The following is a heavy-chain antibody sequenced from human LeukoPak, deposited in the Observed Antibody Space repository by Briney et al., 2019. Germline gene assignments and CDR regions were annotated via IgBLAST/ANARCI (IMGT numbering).Heavy chain of an antibody. CDR1: GFTFNNAW. Sequence: GGSLRLSCAVSGFTFNNAWMTWVRQAPGKGRGWGGRIKSKSDGGTTDYAAPVKGRFTISRDDSKNTLYLQMNSLKTEDTAVYYCTTDFVRGVPSPAVPGVYWGQGTLVTVSS. D-gene: IGHD2-2*02. V-gene: IGHV3-15*01. CDR2: IKSKSDGGTT. J-gene: IGHJ4*02. CDR3: TTDFVRGVPSPAVPGVY.